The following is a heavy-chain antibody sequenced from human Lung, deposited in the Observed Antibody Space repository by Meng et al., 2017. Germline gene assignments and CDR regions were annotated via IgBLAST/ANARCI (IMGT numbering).Heavy chain of an antibody. V-gene: IGHV4-34*01. Sequence: VSRQQWGSVLLQLSETLSLTCVCFGGSLGDYYWSWIRQPPGKGLAWIGEITHSGSTNYNPSLESRATISVDTSQNNLSLKLSSVTAADSAVYYCARGPTTMAHDFDYWGQGTLVTVSS. CDR3: ARGPTTMAHDFDY. J-gene: IGHJ4*02. D-gene: IGHD4-11*01. CDR1: GGSLGDYY. CDR2: ITHSGST.